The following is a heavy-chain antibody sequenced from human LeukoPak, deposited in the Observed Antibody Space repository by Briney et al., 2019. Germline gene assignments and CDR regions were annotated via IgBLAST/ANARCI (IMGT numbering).Heavy chain of an antibody. CDR3: ARGGGSYSLRNYYYYGMDV. V-gene: IGHV1-18*01. CDR2: ISAYNGNT. D-gene: IGHD1-26*01. Sequence: GASVKVSCKASGYTFTSYGISWVRQAPGQGLEWMGWISAYNGNTNYAQKLRGRVTMTTDASTSTAYMELRSLRSDDTAVYYCARGGGSYSLRNYYYYGMDVWGQGTTVTVSS. J-gene: IGHJ6*02. CDR1: GYTFTSYG.